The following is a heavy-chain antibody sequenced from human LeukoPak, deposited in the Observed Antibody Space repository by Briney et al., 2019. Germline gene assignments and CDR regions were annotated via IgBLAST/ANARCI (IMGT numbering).Heavy chain of an antibody. J-gene: IGHJ6*03. V-gene: IGHV3-21*01. Sequence: PGGSLRLSCSASGFTFTTYDMTWVRQAPGEGLEWVSTISRSSNYIYYADSVKGRFTISRDNAKNSLYLQMNSLRAEDTAVYYCARLRFLETYMDVWGKGTTVTVSS. CDR3: ARLRFLETYMDV. D-gene: IGHD3-3*01. CDR1: GFTFTTYD. CDR2: ISRSSNYI.